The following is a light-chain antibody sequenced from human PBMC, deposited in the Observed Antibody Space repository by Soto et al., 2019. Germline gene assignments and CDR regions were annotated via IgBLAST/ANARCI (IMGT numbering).Light chain of an antibody. V-gene: IGKV3-20*01. CDR2: GAS. J-gene: IGKJ1*01. Sequence: EIVLTQSPGTLSLSPGERATLSCRASQSVSSSYLAWYQQKPGQAPRLLIYGASSRATGIPARFSDSWSGTDFTLTISRLEPEDFAVYYCRQYGSSPQTFGQGTKVEIK. CDR3: RQYGSSPQT. CDR1: QSVSSSY.